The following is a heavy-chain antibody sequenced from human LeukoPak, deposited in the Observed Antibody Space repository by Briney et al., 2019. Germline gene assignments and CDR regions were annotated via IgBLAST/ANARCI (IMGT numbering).Heavy chain of an antibody. V-gene: IGHV3-30*04. CDR2: ISYDGSNK. CDR3: ARDLMGIAYRGAFYY. Sequence: GRSLRLSCAASGFTFSSYAMHWVRQAPGKGLEWVAVISYDGSNKYYADSVKGRFTISRDNSKNTLYLQMNSLRAEDTAVYYCARDLMGIAYRGAFYYWGQGTLVTVSS. D-gene: IGHD6-13*01. J-gene: IGHJ4*02. CDR1: GFTFSSYA.